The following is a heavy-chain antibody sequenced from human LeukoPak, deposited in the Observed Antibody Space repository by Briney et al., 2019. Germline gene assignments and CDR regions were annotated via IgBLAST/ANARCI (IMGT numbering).Heavy chain of an antibody. CDR3: ASGRGSSGWYYFDY. D-gene: IGHD6-19*01. Sequence: PSETLSLTCTVSGGFISSSSYYWGWIRQPPGKGLEWIGSIYYSGSTYYNPSLKSRVTISVDTSKNQFSLKLSSVTAADTAVYYCASGRGSSGWYYFDYWGQGTLVTVSS. V-gene: IGHV4-39*07. CDR2: IYYSGST. CDR1: GGFISSSSYY. J-gene: IGHJ4*02.